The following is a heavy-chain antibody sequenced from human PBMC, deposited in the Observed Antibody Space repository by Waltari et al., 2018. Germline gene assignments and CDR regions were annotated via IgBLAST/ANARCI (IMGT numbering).Heavy chain of an antibody. J-gene: IGHJ3*02. CDR3: AKDAGAFDI. CDR1: GFTFSSYG. Sequence: QVQLVESGGGVVQPGRSLRLSCAASGFTFSSYGMHWVRQAPGKGLEWVAVISNDGSNKYYADSVKGRFTISRDNSKNTLYLQMNSLRAEDTAVYYCAKDAGAFDIWGQGTMVTVSS. V-gene: IGHV3-30*18. CDR2: ISNDGSNK.